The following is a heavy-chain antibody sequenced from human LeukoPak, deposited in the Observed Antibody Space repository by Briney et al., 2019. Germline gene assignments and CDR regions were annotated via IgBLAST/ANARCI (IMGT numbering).Heavy chain of an antibody. Sequence: SETLSLTCTVSGGSISSYYWSWIRQPPGKGLEWIGYIYYRGSTNYNPSLKSRVTISVDTSKNQFSLKLSSVTAADTAVYYCARANPGGADYWGQGTLVTVSS. CDR1: GGSISSYY. CDR3: ARANPGGADY. V-gene: IGHV4-59*12. J-gene: IGHJ4*02. CDR2: IYYRGST. D-gene: IGHD3-10*01.